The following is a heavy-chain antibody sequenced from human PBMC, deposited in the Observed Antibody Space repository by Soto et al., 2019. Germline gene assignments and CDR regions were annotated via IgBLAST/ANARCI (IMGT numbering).Heavy chain of an antibody. J-gene: IGHJ4*02. CDR3: ARVLGATRYVEAEY. CDR2: IWYDGSNK. D-gene: IGHD1-26*01. V-gene: IGHV3-33*01. Sequence: QVQLVESGGGVVQPGRSLRLSCAASGFTFSSYGMHWVRQAPGKGLEWVAVIWYDGSNKYYADSVKGRFTIARDNSKNTLYLQMNSLRAEDTAVYYCARVLGATRYVEAEYWGQGTLVTVSS. CDR1: GFTFSSYG.